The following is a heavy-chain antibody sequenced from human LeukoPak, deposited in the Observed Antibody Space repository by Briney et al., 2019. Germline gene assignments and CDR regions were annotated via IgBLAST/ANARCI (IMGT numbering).Heavy chain of an antibody. CDR2: IRSKAYGGTT. J-gene: IGHJ6*02. V-gene: IGHV3-49*03. CDR1: GFTFGDYA. Sequence: HPGGSLRLSCTASGFTFGDYAMSWFRQAPGKGLEWVGFIRSKAYGGTTEYAASVKGRFTISRDDSKSIAYLQMNSLKTEDTAVYYCTRASSDGSGRVVPFLYYYYGMDVWGQGTTVTVSS. D-gene: IGHD3-10*01. CDR3: TRASSDGSGRVVPFLYYYYGMDV.